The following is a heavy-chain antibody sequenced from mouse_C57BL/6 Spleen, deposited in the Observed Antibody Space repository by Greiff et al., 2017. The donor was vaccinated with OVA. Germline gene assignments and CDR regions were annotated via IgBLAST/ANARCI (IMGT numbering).Heavy chain of an antibody. Sequence: QVHVKQSGAELAKPGASVKLSCKASGYTFTSYWMHWVKQRPGQGLEWIGYINPSSGYTKYNQKFKDKATLTADKSSSTAYMQLSSLTYEDSAVYYCARQGDSSGYVPYWYFDVWGTGTTVTVSS. CDR1: GYTFTSYW. CDR2: INPSSGYT. V-gene: IGHV1-7*01. D-gene: IGHD3-2*02. CDR3: ARQGDSSGYVPYWYFDV. J-gene: IGHJ1*03.